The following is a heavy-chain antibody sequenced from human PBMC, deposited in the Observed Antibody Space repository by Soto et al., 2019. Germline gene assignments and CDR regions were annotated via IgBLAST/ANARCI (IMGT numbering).Heavy chain of an antibody. J-gene: IGHJ4*02. CDR3: ARGRTLITGTSLDY. CDR2: INHSGST. V-gene: IGHV4-34*01. D-gene: IGHD1-20*01. CDR1: GGSFSGYY. Sequence: QVQLQQWGAGLLKPSETLSLTCAVYGGSFSGYYWTWIRQPPGKGLEWIGEINHSGSTNYKPSLRSRVTISADTSKNQLSLKVNSVTAADTAVYYCARGRTLITGTSLDYWGQGTLVTVSS.